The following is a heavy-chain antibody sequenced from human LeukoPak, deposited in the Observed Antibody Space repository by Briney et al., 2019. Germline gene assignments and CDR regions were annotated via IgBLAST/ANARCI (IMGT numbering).Heavy chain of an antibody. CDR2: IYYSGST. CDR3: ARDPSYSFRTDAFDI. CDR1: GGSISSYY. D-gene: IGHD4-4*01. J-gene: IGHJ3*02. V-gene: IGHV4-59*06. Sequence: SETLSLTCTVSGGSISSYYWSWIRQPPGKGLEWIGYIYYSGSTYYNPSLKSRVTISVDTSKNQFSLKLSSVTAADTAVYYCARDPSYSFRTDAFDIWGQGTMVTVSS.